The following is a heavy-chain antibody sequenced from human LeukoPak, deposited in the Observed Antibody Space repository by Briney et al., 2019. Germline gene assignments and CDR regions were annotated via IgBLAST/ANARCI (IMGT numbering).Heavy chain of an antibody. CDR3: AKDFWSAYSHYYYMDV. CDR2: ISSSGSTI. CDR1: GFTFSSYE. D-gene: IGHD3-3*01. V-gene: IGHV3-48*03. Sequence: GGSLRLSCAASGFTFSSYEMNWVRQAPGKGLEWVSYISSSGSTIYYADSVKGRFTISRDNAKNTLYLQMNSLRAEDTAVYYCAKDFWSAYSHYYYMDVWGKGTTVTVSS. J-gene: IGHJ6*03.